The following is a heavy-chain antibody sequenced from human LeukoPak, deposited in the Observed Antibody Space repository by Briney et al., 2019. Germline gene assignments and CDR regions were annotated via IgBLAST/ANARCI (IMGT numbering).Heavy chain of an antibody. V-gene: IGHV4-31*03. CDR3: ARNHHGNYYDSSGYSPGGFDY. D-gene: IGHD3-22*01. J-gene: IGHJ4*02. Sequence: SQTLSLTCTVSGGSISSGGYYWSWIRQHPGKGLEWIGYIYYSGSTYYNPSLKSRVTIPVDTSKNQFSLKLSSVTAADTAVYYCARNHHGNYYDSSGYSPGGFDYWGQGTLVTVSS. CDR1: GGSISSGGYY. CDR2: IYYSGST.